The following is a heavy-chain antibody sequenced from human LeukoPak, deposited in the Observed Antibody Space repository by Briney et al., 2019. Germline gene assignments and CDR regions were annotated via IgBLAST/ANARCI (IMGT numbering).Heavy chain of an antibody. Sequence: SETLSLTCTVSGGSINSYYWSWIRQPPGKGLECIGYIHYTGSTNYNPSLKSRVTISVDTSKNQFSLKLSSVTAADTAVYYCARDAAYYYGSGSYRNGIDYWGQGSLVTVSS. CDR2: IHYTGST. CDR3: ARDAAYYYGSGSYRNGIDY. J-gene: IGHJ4*02. V-gene: IGHV4-59*12. D-gene: IGHD3-10*01. CDR1: GGSINSYY.